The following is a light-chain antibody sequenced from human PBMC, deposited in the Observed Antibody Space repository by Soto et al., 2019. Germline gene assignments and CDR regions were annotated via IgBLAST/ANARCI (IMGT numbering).Light chain of an antibody. CDR3: QKYNSAPRT. CDR1: QGISNY. J-gene: IGKJ1*01. CDR2: AAS. Sequence: DIQMTQSPSSLSASVGDRVTITCRASQGISNYLAWYQQKPGKVPKLLIYAASTLQSEVPSRFSGIGSGTDFTLTISSLQPEDVATYYCQKYNSAPRTFGQGTKVEIK. V-gene: IGKV1-27*01.